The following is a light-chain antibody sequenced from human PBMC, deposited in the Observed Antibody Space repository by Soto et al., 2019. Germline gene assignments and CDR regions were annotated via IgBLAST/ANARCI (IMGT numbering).Light chain of an antibody. CDR1: QSVSSSY. V-gene: IGKV3-20*01. CDR2: GAS. Sequence: TVSTQSLGTLPLPPGERATLSCRASQSVSSSYLAWYQQKPGQAPRLLIYGASSRATGIPDRFSGSGSGTDFTLTISRLEPEDFAVYYCQQYGRATPITFGQGTRLEI. J-gene: IGKJ5*01. CDR3: QQYGRATPIT.